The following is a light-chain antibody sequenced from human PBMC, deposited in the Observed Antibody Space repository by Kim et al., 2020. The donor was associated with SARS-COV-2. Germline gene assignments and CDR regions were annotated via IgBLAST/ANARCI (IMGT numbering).Light chain of an antibody. J-gene: IGKJ1*01. CDR2: GAS. CDR3: QQYATSPPT. Sequence: SPGERLTLSCRASQSVRARYFAWVQQKPGQPPRLLSKGASGRATGIPDRFSGSGSGTDFTLTISRLEPEDFAVYFCQQYATSPPTFGQGTRVDIK. CDR1: QSVRARY. V-gene: IGKV3-20*01.